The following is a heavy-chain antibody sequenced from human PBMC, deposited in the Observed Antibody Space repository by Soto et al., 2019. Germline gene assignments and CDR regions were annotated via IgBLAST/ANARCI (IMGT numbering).Heavy chain of an antibody. J-gene: IGHJ4*02. V-gene: IGHV4-31*03. CDR1: GGSITSGGYY. D-gene: IGHD3-22*01. Sequence: QVQLQESGPGLVQPSQTLSLSCTVSGGSITSGGYYWSWIRQHPGKGLEWIGYIYYSGTTYYNPSLKSRLTISLDTSRNQFSLEVNSVSAADTAVYYCARADGGGYTFEHWGQGTLVTVSS. CDR3: ARADGGGYTFEH. CDR2: IYYSGTT.